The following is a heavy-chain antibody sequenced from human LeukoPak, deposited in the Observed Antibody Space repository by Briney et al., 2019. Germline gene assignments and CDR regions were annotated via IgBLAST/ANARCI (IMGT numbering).Heavy chain of an antibody. Sequence: TSQTLSLTCTVSGGSISSGSYYWSWIRQPAGKGLEWIGRIYTSGSTNYNPSLKSRVTISVDTSKNQFSLKLSSVTAADTAVYYCARGNYGDYSNWFDLWGQGTLVTVSS. J-gene: IGHJ5*02. CDR2: IYTSGST. D-gene: IGHD4-17*01. CDR3: ARGNYGDYSNWFDL. V-gene: IGHV4-61*02. CDR1: GGSISSGSYY.